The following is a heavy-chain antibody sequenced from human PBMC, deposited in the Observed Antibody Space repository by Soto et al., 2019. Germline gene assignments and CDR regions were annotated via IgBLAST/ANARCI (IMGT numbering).Heavy chain of an antibody. J-gene: IGHJ5*02. CDR2: IYYSGST. CDR1: GGSISSYY. D-gene: IGHD2-2*01. Sequence: SETLSLTCTVSGGSISSYYWSWIRQPPGKGLEWIGYIYYSGSTNYNPSLKSRVTISVDTSKNQFSLKLSSVTAADTAVYYCARASVVVPAAMIGGKNWFDPWGQGTLVTVSS. CDR3: ARASVVVPAAMIGGKNWFDP. V-gene: IGHV4-59*01.